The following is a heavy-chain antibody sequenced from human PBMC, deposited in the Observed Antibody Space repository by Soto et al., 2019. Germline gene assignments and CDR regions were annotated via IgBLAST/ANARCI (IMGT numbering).Heavy chain of an antibody. J-gene: IGHJ3*02. CDR1: GYTFTSYL. D-gene: IGHD2-2*01. CDR3: AREVVVVPAAMADDAFDI. V-gene: IGHV1-3*01. Sequence: ASVKVSRKASGYTFTSYLMHWLRLAPGQRLEWMGWINAGNGNTKYSQKFQGRVTITRDTSASTAYMELSSLRSEDTAVYYCAREVVVVPAAMADDAFDIWGQGTMVTVSS. CDR2: INAGNGNT.